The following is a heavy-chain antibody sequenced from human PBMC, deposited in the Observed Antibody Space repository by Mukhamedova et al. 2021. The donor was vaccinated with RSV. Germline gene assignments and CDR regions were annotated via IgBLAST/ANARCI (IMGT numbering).Heavy chain of an antibody. CDR2: IKAGNGDT. J-gene: IGHJ4*02. CDR3: ARGGSADPPPDQYFYY. D-gene: IGHD3-16*01. V-gene: IGHV1-3*01. Sequence: RQAPGQRLEWMGYIKAGNGDTKYSQKFQGRVIITRDTSATTAYMELTSLTSDDTAVYYCARGGSADPPPDQYFYYWGQGALVTVS.